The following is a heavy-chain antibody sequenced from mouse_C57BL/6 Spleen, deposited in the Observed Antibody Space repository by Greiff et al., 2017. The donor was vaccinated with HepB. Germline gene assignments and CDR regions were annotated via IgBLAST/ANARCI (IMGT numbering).Heavy chain of an antibody. D-gene: IGHD2-10*02. CDR3: ARVASNYGYFDV. V-gene: IGHV5-4*03. CDR1: GFTFSSYA. Sequence: EVMLVESGGGLVKPGGSLKLSCAASGFTFSSYAMSWVRQTPEKRLEWVATISDGGSYTYYPDNVKGRFTISRDNAKNNLYLQMSHLKSEDTAMYYCARVASNYGYFDVWGTGTTVTVSS. CDR2: ISDGGSYT. J-gene: IGHJ1*03.